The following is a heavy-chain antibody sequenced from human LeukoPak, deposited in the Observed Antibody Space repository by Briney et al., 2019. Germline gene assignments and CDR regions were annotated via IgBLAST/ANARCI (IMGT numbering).Heavy chain of an antibody. CDR1: GGSISSYD. Sequence: PSETLFLTCTISGGSISSYDWSWIRQSPGKGLEWIGYLYASGSSGSTAYNPSLYSRVTISLDTSKNQFSLRLSSVTAADTAVYYCARASLLDILTSFDPWGQGTLVTVSS. V-gene: IGHV4-59*01. J-gene: IGHJ5*02. CDR3: ARASLLDILTSFDP. D-gene: IGHD3-9*01. CDR2: LYASGSSGST.